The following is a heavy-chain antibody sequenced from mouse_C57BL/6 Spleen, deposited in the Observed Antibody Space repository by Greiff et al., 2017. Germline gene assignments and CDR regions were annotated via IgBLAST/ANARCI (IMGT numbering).Heavy chain of an antibody. J-gene: IGHJ3*01. D-gene: IGHD2-4*01. CDR3: ARRDDYDVKAWFAY. CDR1: GYTFTSYG. CDR2: IYPRSGNT. Sequence: VMLVESGAELARPGASVKLSCKASGYTFTSYGISWVKQRTGQGLEWIGEIYPRSGNTYYNEKFKGKATLTADKSSSTEYMELRSLTSEDSAVYFGARRDDYDVKAWFAYWGQGTLVTVSA. V-gene: IGHV1-81*01.